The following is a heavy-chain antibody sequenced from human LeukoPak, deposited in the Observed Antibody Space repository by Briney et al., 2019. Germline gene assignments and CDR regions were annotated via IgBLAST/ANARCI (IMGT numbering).Heavy chain of an antibody. CDR2: MYYSGST. Sequence: SETLSLTYTVSGGSISSSGYYWGWIRQPPGKGLEWIGSMYYSGSTYYNLSLKSRVTISIDTSKNQFSLKLRSMTAADTAVYYCARKRRIAVATMTWFDPWGQGTLVTVSS. J-gene: IGHJ5*02. CDR1: GGSISSSGYY. V-gene: IGHV4-39*01. CDR3: ARKRRIAVATMTWFDP. D-gene: IGHD6-19*01.